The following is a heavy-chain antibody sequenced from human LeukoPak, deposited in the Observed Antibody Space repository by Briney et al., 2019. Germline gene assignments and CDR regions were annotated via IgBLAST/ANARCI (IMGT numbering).Heavy chain of an antibody. CDR3: ARAADCTGTTCLDY. D-gene: IGHD2-2*01. CDR2: INPNSGGT. CDR1: GYTFTGYY. Sequence: ASVKVSCKASGYTFTGYYMHWVRQAPGQGLEWMGWINPNSGGTNYAQKFQGRVTMTRDTSISTAYMELSRLRSDDTAVYYCARAADCTGTTCLDYWGQGSLVTVSS. J-gene: IGHJ4*02. V-gene: IGHV1-2*02.